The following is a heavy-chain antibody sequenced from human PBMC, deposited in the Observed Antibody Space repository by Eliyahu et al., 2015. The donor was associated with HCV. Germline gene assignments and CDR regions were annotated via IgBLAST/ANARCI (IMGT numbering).Heavy chain of an antibody. CDR2: IWYDGSNK. V-gene: IGHV3-33*01. CDR3: ARMYYYGSGREPVDY. CDR1: IHLXWLG. J-gene: IGHJ4*02. D-gene: IGHD3-10*01. Sequence: QVQLVESGGGVVQPGRSLRLSCAACWIHLXWLGXPRVRQXPGKGVEWVAVIWYDGSNKYXADSVKGRFTISRDNSKNTLYLQMNSLRAEDTAVYYCARMYYYGSGREPVDYWGQGTLVTVSS.